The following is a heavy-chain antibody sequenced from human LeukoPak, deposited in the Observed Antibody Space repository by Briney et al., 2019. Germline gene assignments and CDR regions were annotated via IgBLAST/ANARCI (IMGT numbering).Heavy chain of an antibody. Sequence: SETLSLTCAVYGGSFSGYYWSWIRQPPGKGLEWIGEINHSGSTNYNPSLKSRVTISVDTSKSQFSLKLSSVTAADTAVYYCARGAHVLLWFGNWFDPWGQGTLVTVSS. CDR3: ARGAHVLLWFGNWFDP. V-gene: IGHV4-34*01. D-gene: IGHD3-10*01. CDR1: GGSFSGYY. CDR2: INHSGST. J-gene: IGHJ5*02.